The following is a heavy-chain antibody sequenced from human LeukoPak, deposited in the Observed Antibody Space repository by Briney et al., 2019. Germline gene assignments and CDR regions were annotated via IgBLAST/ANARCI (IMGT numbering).Heavy chain of an antibody. J-gene: IGHJ5*02. CDR3: STDQGYGSGSYYWFDP. CDR2: IKSKTDGGTT. V-gene: IGHV3-15*01. CDR1: GFTFINAW. D-gene: IGHD3-10*01. Sequence: PGGSLRLSCAASGFTFINAWMSWVRQAPGKGLEWVGRIKSKTDGGTTDYAAPVQGRFTISRDDSKNTLYLQMNSLKTEDTAMYYCSTDQGYGSGSYYWFDPWGQGTLVTVSS.